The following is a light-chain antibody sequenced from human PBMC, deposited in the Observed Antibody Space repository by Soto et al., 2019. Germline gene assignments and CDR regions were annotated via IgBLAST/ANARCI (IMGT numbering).Light chain of an antibody. CDR2: EVN. CDR3: SSYTSSSTLEV. Sequence: QSVLTQPPSASGSPGQSVAISCTGTSSDVGGYNYVSWYQQHPGKAPKLMIYEVNKRPSGVSNRFSGSKSGNTASLTISGLQSEDEADYYCSSYTSSSTLEVFGTGTKLTVL. J-gene: IGLJ1*01. CDR1: SSDVGGYNY. V-gene: IGLV2-14*01.